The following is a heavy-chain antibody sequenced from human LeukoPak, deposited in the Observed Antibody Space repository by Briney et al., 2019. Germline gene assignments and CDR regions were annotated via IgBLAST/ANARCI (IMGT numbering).Heavy chain of an antibody. Sequence: GESLKISCKGSGYSFTSYCIGWVRQRPGKSLELMGIIYPGDSDNRYSTYFQGQVTISADKSNSTAYLQWSSLKALDTAMYYCARQNYYGSGSYYLVVDDYYYYYGMDVWGQGTTVTVSS. CDR3: ARQNYYGSGSYYLVVDDYYYYYGMDV. J-gene: IGHJ6*02. CDR1: GYSFTSYC. D-gene: IGHD3-10*01. CDR2: IYPGDSDN. V-gene: IGHV5-51*01.